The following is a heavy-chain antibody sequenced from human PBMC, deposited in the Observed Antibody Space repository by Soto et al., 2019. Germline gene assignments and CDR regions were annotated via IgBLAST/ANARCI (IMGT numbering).Heavy chain of an antibody. CDR2: TYYRSKWYN. CDR3: ARDPVAVAVSYYGMDV. V-gene: IGHV6-1*01. J-gene: IGHJ6*02. CDR1: GDSVSSNSAA. D-gene: IGHD6-19*01. Sequence: LSLTCAISGDSVSSNSAAWNWIRQSPSRGLEWLGRTYYRSKWYNDYAVSVKSRITINPDTSKNQFSLQLNSVTPEDTAVYYCARDPVAVAVSYYGMDVWGQGTTVTVSS.